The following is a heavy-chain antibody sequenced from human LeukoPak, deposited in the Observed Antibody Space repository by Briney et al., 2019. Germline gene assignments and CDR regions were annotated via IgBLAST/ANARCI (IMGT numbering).Heavy chain of an antibody. D-gene: IGHD3-22*01. Sequence: PSETLSLTCTVSGGSISSYYWSWIRQPPGKGLEWIGYIYYSGSTNYNPSLKSRVTISVDTSKNQFSLKLSSVTAADTAVYYCARGEHYYDSSEDFDYWGQGTLVTVSS. CDR3: ARGEHYYDSSEDFDY. CDR2: IYYSGST. CDR1: GGSISSYY. V-gene: IGHV4-59*01. J-gene: IGHJ4*02.